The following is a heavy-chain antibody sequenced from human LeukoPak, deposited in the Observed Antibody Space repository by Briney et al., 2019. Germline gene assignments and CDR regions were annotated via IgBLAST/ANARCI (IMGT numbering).Heavy chain of an antibody. V-gene: IGHV3-74*01. D-gene: IGHD3-22*01. J-gene: IGHJ6*02. CDR2: INSDGSST. CDR1: GFIFSSYW. CDR3: ARAQYYDSTTAGGMDV. Sequence: GGSLRLSCAVSGFIFSSYWLHWVRQAPGKGLVWVARINSDGSSTNYADSVKSRFTISRDNAKNTLSLQMNSLRAEDTAVYYCARAQYYDSTTAGGMDVWGQGATVTVSS.